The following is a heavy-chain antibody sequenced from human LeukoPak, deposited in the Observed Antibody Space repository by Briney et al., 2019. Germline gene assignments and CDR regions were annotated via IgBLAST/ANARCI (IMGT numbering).Heavy chain of an antibody. J-gene: IGHJ4*02. CDR3: ARGVYYDSGSYHPHFDY. D-gene: IGHD3-10*01. CDR2: VYTSGST. V-gene: IGHV4-4*07. CDR1: GGSISSYY. Sequence: PSETLSLTCTLSGGSISSYYWSWIRQPAGKGLEWIGRVYTSGSTNYNPSLKSRVTMSVDTSKNQFSLKLSSVTAADAAVYYCARGVYYDSGSYHPHFDYWGQGTLVTVSS.